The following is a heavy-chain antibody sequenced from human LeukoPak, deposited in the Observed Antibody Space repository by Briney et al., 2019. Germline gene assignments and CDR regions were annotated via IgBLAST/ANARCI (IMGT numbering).Heavy chain of an antibody. D-gene: IGHD3-22*01. J-gene: IGHJ3*02. V-gene: IGHV3-33*06. CDR1: GFTFNSYG. CDR3: AKDPLPVITTGWDFDI. CDR2: IWYDGSNK. Sequence: PWGSLRLSCAASGFTFNSYGLHWVRQAPGKGLEGVGGIWYDGSNKYYADSVKGRFTISRDNSKNTLYLQMNSLRAEDTAVYYCAKDPLPVITTGWDFDIWGQGTMVTVSS.